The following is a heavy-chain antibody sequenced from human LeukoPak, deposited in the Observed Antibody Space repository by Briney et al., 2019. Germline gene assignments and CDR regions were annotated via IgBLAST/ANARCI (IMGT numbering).Heavy chain of an antibody. CDR2: MNPNSGNT. Sequence: ASVKVSCKASGYTFTSYDINWVRQATRQGLEWMGWMNPNSGNTGYAQKFQGRVTMTRNTSISTAYMELSSLRSEDTAVYYCARSGQLAARYWFDPWGQGTLVTVSS. V-gene: IGHV1-8*01. CDR1: GYTFTSYD. D-gene: IGHD6-6*01. CDR3: ARSGQLAARYWFDP. J-gene: IGHJ5*02.